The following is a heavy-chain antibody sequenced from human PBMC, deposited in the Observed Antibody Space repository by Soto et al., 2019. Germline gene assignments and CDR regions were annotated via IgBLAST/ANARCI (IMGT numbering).Heavy chain of an antibody. CDR2: IRSKAYGGTT. J-gene: IGHJ6*02. D-gene: IGHD3-3*01. Sequence: SLRLSCTASGFTFGDYAMSWFRQAPGKGLEWVGFIRSKAYGGTTEYAASVKGRFTISRDDSKSIAYLQMNSLKTEDTAVYYCTRDPVGTYYDFWSGYPRPVDVWGQGTTVTVSS. CDR3: TRDPVGTYYDFWSGYPRPVDV. V-gene: IGHV3-49*03. CDR1: GFTFGDYA.